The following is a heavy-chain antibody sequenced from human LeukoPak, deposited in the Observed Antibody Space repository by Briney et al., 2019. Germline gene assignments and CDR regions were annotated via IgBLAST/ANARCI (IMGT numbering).Heavy chain of an antibody. CDR3: AKSALDTSREY. CDR1: GFTFSTYA. CDR2: ISNSGEGT. V-gene: IGHV3-23*01. D-gene: IGHD2-2*01. J-gene: IGHJ1*01. Sequence: GGCLRLSCAASGFTFSTYAMIWGRQAPGKGLEWVSSISNSGEGTYYTDSVKGRFTVSRDNSKNTLYLQMNSLRVDDTAVYYCAKSALDTSREYWDQGTLVTVSS.